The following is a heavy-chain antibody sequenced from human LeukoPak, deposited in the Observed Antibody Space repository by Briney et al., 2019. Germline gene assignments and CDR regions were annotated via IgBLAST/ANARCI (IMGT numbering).Heavy chain of an antibody. V-gene: IGHV3-23*01. J-gene: IGHJ4*02. Sequence: PGGSLRLSCAASGFTSSSYSMNWVRQAPGKGLEWVSAISGSGGSTYYADSVKGRFTISRDNSKNTLYLQMNSLRAEDTAVYYCAKFRTLRSITITFGGVIVIPEGGFDYWGQGTLVTVSS. CDR1: GFTSSSYS. D-gene: IGHD3-16*02. CDR3: AKFRTLRSITITFGGVIVIPEGGFDY. CDR2: ISGSGGST.